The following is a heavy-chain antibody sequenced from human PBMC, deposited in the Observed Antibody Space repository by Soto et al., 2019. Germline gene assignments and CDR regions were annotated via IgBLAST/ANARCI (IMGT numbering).Heavy chain of an antibody. CDR2: ISYDGSNK. D-gene: IGHD3-22*01. J-gene: IGHJ4*02. CDR3: ARLTVIVVETFVY. CDR1: GFTFSSYG. Sequence: PGGSLRLSCAASGFTFSSYGMHWVRQAPGQGLEWVAVISYDGSNKYYADSVKGRFTISTDNSKNTLYLQLNSLRAADTAAYYCARLTVIVVETFVYWGQGTLVTVSS. V-gene: IGHV3-30*03.